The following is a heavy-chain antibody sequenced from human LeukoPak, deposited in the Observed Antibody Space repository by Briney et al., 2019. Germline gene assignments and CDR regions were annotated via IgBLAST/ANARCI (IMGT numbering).Heavy chain of an antibody. Sequence: PSQTLSLTCTVSGGSISSGGYYWSWIRQHPGEGLEWIGYIYYSGSTYYNPSLKSRVTISVDTSKNQFSLKLSSVTAAGTAVYYCARGSHYDFWSGYYTKGNWFDPWGQGTLVTVSS. CDR1: GGSISSGGYY. V-gene: IGHV4-31*03. J-gene: IGHJ5*02. CDR2: IYYSGST. CDR3: ARGSHYDFWSGYYTKGNWFDP. D-gene: IGHD3-3*01.